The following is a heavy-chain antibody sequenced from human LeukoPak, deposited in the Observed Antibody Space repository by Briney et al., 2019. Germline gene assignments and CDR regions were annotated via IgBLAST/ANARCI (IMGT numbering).Heavy chain of an antibody. Sequence: GGSLRLSCAASGFTFSSYAMSWVRQAPGKGLEWVSAISGSGGSTYYADSVKGRFTISRDNSKNTLYLQMNSLRAEDTAVYYCARASGSGRDLDYWGQGTLVTVSS. CDR1: GFTFSSYA. J-gene: IGHJ4*02. V-gene: IGHV3-23*01. CDR2: ISGSGGST. D-gene: IGHD6-19*01. CDR3: ARASGSGRDLDY.